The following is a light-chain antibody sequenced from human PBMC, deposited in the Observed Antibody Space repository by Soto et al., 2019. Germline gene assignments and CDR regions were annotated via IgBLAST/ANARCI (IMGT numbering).Light chain of an antibody. CDR1: HIVSIY. J-gene: IGKJ2*01. V-gene: IGKV3-20*01. CDR3: QQYGSSPVT. Sequence: EILFTHSPSTLSVSPCERATLSCMSIHIVSIYLAWYQQKPGQAPMLLIYGASSRATGIPDRFSGSGSGTDFTLTISRLEPEDFAVYYCQQYGSSPVTLGQGTKVDI. CDR2: GAS.